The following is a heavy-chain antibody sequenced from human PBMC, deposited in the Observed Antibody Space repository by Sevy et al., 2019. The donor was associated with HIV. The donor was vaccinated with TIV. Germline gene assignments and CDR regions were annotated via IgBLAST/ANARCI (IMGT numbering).Heavy chain of an antibody. CDR2: IHYTGST. J-gene: IGHJ5*02. CDR1: YGPISAYY. CDR3: ARAPPVRSGDDSLNWFDP. Sequence: SETLSLTCSVSYGPISAYYWNWIRQSPGKGLEWIGSIHYTGSTDYNPSLKSRVTMSLDTSKNQFSLRLKSVTAADTALYYGARAPPVRSGDDSLNWFDPWGQGTLVTVSS. V-gene: IGHV4-59*12. D-gene: IGHD2-21*02.